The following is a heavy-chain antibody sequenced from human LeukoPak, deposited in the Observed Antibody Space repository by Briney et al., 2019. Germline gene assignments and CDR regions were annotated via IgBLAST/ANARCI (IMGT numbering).Heavy chain of an antibody. CDR3: ARGSDRLGYHDN. CDR2: ISAFNGNT. Sequence: ASVKVSCKASGYLFDTYDITWVRQAPGQGLEWMGWISAFNGNTNYAQRVQGRVTMTTDRSTRRVYMELRSLRHDDTAVYYCARGSDRLGYHDNWGQGTLVTVSS. J-gene: IGHJ4*02. V-gene: IGHV1-18*01. D-gene: IGHD5-18*01. CDR1: GYLFDTYD.